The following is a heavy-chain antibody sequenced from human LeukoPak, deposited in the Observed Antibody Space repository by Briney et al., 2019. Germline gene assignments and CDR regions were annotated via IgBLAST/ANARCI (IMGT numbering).Heavy chain of an antibody. J-gene: IGHJ2*01. Sequence: GGSLRLSCAASGFTFSSYWMRWVRQAPGKGLVWVSRIGTDESSTTYADSVKGRFTISRDNAKNTLFLQMNSLRADDTAVYYCAGGGPRANWYFDLWGRGTLVTVSS. CDR2: IGTDESST. CDR1: GFTFSSYW. CDR3: AGGGPRANWYFDL. V-gene: IGHV3-74*01. D-gene: IGHD1-26*01.